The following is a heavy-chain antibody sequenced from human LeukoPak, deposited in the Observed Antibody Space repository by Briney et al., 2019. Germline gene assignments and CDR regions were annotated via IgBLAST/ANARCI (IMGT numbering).Heavy chain of an antibody. CDR1: GFSFTNYA. D-gene: IGHD3/OR15-3a*01. CDR2: MKGGGET. V-gene: IGHV3-23*01. Sequence: PGGSLRLSCAASGFSFTNYAMSWVRQAPARGPEGLPSMKGGGETFYADSVKGRFTISRDNSKGTLSLQMNSLRAEDTAVYYCAKGKAGGLVDLFDPWGQGTLVTVSS. CDR3: AKGKAGGLVDLFDP. J-gene: IGHJ5*02.